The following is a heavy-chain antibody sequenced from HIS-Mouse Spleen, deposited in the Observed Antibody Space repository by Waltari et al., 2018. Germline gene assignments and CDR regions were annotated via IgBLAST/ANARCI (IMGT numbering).Heavy chain of an antibody. D-gene: IGHD6-13*01. CDR2: IYDSGST. J-gene: IGHJ2*01. CDR3: AREIPYSSSWYDWYFDL. Sequence: QLQLQESGPGLLKPSETLSLTCTVSGGSISSSSYYWGWIRQPPGQGLEWIGSIYDSGSTYYNPSLKSRVTISVDTSKNQFSLKLSSVTAADTAVYYCAREIPYSSSWYDWYFDLWGRGTLVTVSS. CDR1: GGSISSSSYY. V-gene: IGHV4-39*07.